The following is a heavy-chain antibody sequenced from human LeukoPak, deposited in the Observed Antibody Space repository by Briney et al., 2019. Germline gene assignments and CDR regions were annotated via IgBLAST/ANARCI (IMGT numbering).Heavy chain of an antibody. CDR1: GYTFSGYY. D-gene: IGHD3-10*01. CDR2: INPNSGGT. CDR3: ARARGRAEYYYYMDV. V-gene: IGHV1-2*02. Sequence: GASVKVSCKASGYTFSGYYMHWVRQAPGQGLEWMGWINPNSGGTNYAQKFQGRVTMTRDPSISTAYMELSRLRSDDTAVYYCARARGRAEYYYYMDVWGKGTTVTVSS. J-gene: IGHJ6*03.